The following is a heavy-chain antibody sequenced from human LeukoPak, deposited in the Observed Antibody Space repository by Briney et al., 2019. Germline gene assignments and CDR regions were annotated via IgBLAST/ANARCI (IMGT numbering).Heavy chain of an antibody. D-gene: IGHD2-2*01. Sequence: ASVKVSCKASGYTFTSYYMHWVRQAPGQGLEWMGLINPSGGSTSYAQKFQGRVTMTRDMSTSTVYMELSSLRSEDTAVYYCARAAVVPAAYDAFDIWGQGTMVTVSS. CDR1: GYTFTSYY. J-gene: IGHJ3*02. CDR3: ARAAVVPAAYDAFDI. CDR2: INPSGGST. V-gene: IGHV1-46*01.